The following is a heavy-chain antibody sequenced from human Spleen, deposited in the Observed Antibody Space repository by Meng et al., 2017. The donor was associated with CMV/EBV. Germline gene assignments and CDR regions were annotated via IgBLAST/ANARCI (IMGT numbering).Heavy chain of an antibody. V-gene: IGHV1-24*01. J-gene: IGHJ1*01. D-gene: IGHD6-6*01. CDR1: GYILTELS. CDR3: ARLYASSSLGYFHH. Sequence: ASVKVSCKVSGYILTELSRHWVRQAPGKGLEWMGGFDPEGGETIYAQKFQGRVTMTEDTSTDTAYMELSSLKASDTAMYYCARLYASSSLGYFHHWGQGTLVTVSS. CDR2: FDPEGGET.